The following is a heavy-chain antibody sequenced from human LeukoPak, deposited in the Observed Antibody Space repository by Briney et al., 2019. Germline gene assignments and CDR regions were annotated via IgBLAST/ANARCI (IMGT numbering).Heavy chain of an antibody. D-gene: IGHD6-13*01. V-gene: IGHV3-48*04. CDR2: ISYNGDTI. Sequence: GGSLRLSCAASGFTFSSYSMNWVRQAPGKGLEWVSYISYNGDTIYYADSVKGRFTVSRDNAKNSLYLQMNSLRAEDTAVYYCARLGIITAAGSNDYWGQGTLVTVSS. J-gene: IGHJ4*02. CDR3: ARLGIITAAGSNDY. CDR1: GFTFSSYS.